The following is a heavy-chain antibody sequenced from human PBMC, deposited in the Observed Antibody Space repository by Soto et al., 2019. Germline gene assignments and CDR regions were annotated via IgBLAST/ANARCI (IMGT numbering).Heavy chain of an antibody. Sequence: ASVKVSCKASGYTFTKYYVLWVRQAPGQGLEWVGRINPNTGGTNYAQKFQDRVTMTRDTSITTAYMELSRLRSDDTAVYYCARVAYWGPGTQVTVSS. J-gene: IGHJ4*02. CDR1: GYTFTKYY. CDR2: INPNTGGT. CDR3: ARVAY. V-gene: IGHV1-2*06.